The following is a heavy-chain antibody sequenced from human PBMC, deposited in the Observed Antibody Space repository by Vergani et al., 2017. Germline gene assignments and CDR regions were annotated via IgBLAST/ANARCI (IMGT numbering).Heavy chain of an antibody. J-gene: IGHJ4*02. CDR2: ISTTSDTI. V-gene: IGHV3-48*01. CDR1: GFTFSSYS. CDR3: AGSGVGGKGGY. Sequence: DVQLVESGGDLVQPGGSLRLSCAASGFTFSSYSMNWVRQAPGKGLEWISYISTTSDTIYYEDSVKGRFTISRDNAKNSLYLEMNSLRVEDTAVYFCAGSGVGGKGGYWGQGTRVAVSS. D-gene: IGHD4-23*01.